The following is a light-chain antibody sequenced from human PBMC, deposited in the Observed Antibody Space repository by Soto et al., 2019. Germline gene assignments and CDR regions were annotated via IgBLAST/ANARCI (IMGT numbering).Light chain of an antibody. Sequence: QSVLTQPPSASGTPGQRVTISCSGSSSNIGINAVNWYQQLPGTAPKLVIYDNNQRPSGVPDRFSGSKSGISASLAISGLQSEAEGHYYCQSYDKRLTAYVFGTGTKLTVL. CDR3: QSYDKRLTAYV. CDR2: DNN. V-gene: IGLV1-44*01. J-gene: IGLJ1*01. CDR1: SSNIGINA.